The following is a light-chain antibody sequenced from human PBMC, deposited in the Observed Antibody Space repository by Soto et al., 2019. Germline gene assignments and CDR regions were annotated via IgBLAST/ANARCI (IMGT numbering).Light chain of an antibody. CDR3: QQYISYPYT. V-gene: IGKV1-5*01. Sequence: DIQMTQFPSTLSACVGDRVTITCRASQTTNTWLAWYQQKPGTAPKLLIYDASSLEGGVPSRFSASGSGTEFTLTISSLHPDDLATYYCQQYISYPYTFGQGTKVEIK. CDR1: QTTNTW. J-gene: IGKJ2*01. CDR2: DAS.